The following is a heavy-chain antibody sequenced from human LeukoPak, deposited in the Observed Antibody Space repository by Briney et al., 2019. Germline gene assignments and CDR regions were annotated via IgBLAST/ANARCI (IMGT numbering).Heavy chain of an antibody. J-gene: IGHJ6*02. D-gene: IGHD6-13*01. V-gene: IGHV1-2*02. CDR1: GYTFTGYY. CDR2: INPNSGGT. Sequence: VASVKVSCKASGYTFTGYYMHWVRQAPGQGLEWMGWINPNSGGTNYAQKFQGRVTMTRDTSISTAYMELSRLRSDDTAVYYCARVEAAADYYYYYGMDVWGQGTTVTVSS. CDR3: ARVEAAADYYYYYGMDV.